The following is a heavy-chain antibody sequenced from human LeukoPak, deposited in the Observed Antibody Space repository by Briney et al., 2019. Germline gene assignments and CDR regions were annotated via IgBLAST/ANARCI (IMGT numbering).Heavy chain of an antibody. CDR2: ISGDGNNT. J-gene: IGHJ5*02. CDR3: ARTLLRSLNWFDP. Sequence: PGGSLRLSCAASGFTLDDYAMHWVRQAPGKGLEWVSLISGDGNNTYYSDSVKGRFTISRDNSKNSLYLQMNSLRTEDTALYYCARTLLRSLNWFDPWGQGTLVTVSS. V-gene: IGHV3-43*02. CDR1: GFTLDDYA. D-gene: IGHD3-3*01.